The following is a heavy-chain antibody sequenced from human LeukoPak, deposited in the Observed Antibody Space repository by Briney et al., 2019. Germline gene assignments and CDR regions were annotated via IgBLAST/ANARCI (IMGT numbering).Heavy chain of an antibody. CDR2: ISWNSGSI. CDR1: GFTFDDYA. J-gene: IGHJ3*02. CDR3: AKVLTDYGVHDAFDI. V-gene: IGHV3-9*01. Sequence: GGSLRLSCAASGFTFDDYAMHRVRQAPGKGLEWVSGISWNSGSIGYADSVKGRFTISRDNAKNSLYLQMNSLRAEDTALYYCAKVLTDYGVHDAFDIWGQGTMVTVSS. D-gene: IGHD3-16*01.